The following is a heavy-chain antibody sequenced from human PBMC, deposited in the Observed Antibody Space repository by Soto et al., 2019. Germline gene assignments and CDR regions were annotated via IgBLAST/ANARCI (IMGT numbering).Heavy chain of an antibody. CDR1: GGTFSSYA. CDR3: SKDRGYSDGYYYYYGMDV. CDR2: IIPIFGTL. J-gene: IGHJ6*02. Sequence: QVQLVQSGAEVKKPGSSVKVSCKASGGTFSSYAISWVRQAPGQGLEWMGGIIPIFGTLNYAQKFQGRVTITADETTSKAYMGLSSLRSEDTAVDYCSKDRGYSDGYYYYYGMDVWGQGATVTVS. V-gene: IGHV1-69*12. D-gene: IGHD5-18*01.